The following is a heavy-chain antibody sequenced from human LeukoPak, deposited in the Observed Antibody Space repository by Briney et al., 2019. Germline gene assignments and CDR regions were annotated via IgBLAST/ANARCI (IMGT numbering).Heavy chain of an antibody. Sequence: SETLSLTCTVSGGSISSSSYYLGWIRQPPGKGLEWIGSIYYSGSTYYNPSLKSRVTISVDTSKNQFSLKLSSVTAADTAVYYCARQASGSYYAGCDYWGQGTLVTVSS. V-gene: IGHV4-39*01. D-gene: IGHD1-26*01. CDR3: ARQASGSYYAGCDY. CDR2: IYYSGST. CDR1: GGSISSSSYY. J-gene: IGHJ4*02.